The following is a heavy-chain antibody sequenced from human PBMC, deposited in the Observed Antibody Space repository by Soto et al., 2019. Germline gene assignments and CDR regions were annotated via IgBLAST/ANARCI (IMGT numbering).Heavy chain of an antibody. CDR1: GYTFTSYD. V-gene: IGHV1-8*01. Sequence: QVQLVQSGAEVKKPGASVKVSCKASGYTFTSYDINWVRQATGQGLEWMGWMNPNSGNTGYAQKFQGRVTRTSNTSISTAYMELSSLRSEDTAVYYCARSGYSSSWYYYYYYGMDVWGQGTTVTVSS. CDR3: ARSGYSSSWYYYYYYGMDV. D-gene: IGHD6-13*01. CDR2: MNPNSGNT. J-gene: IGHJ6*02.